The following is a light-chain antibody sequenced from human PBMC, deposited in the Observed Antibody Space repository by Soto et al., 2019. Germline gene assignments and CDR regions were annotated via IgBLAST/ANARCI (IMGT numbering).Light chain of an antibody. CDR1: QSVSSY. J-gene: IGKJ5*01. CDR3: QQRSNLIT. Sequence: LSLSPGERATLSCRASQSVSSYLAWYQQKPGQAPRLLIYDASNRATGIPARFSGSGSGTDFTLTISSLEPEDFAVYYCQQRSNLITFGQGTRLEIK. CDR2: DAS. V-gene: IGKV3-11*01.